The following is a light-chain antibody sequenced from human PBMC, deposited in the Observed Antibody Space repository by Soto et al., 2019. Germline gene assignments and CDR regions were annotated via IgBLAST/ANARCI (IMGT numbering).Light chain of an antibody. Sequence: EVVLTQSTATLSLSPGESATLSCSADQSVSGFLGWYQQKLGRAPRLLIHDTSNRATGAPARFSGSGSGTDFTLTISSLEPEDFGVYYCQQRGSWPPPFGQGTRLEMK. J-gene: IGKJ5*01. CDR2: DTS. CDR3: QQRGSWPPP. CDR1: QSVSGF. V-gene: IGKV3-11*01.